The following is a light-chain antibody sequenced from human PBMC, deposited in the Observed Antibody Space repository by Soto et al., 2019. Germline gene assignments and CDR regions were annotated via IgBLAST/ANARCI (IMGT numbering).Light chain of an antibody. J-gene: IGKJ4*01. V-gene: IGKV1-27*01. CDR3: QKYNSAPLT. CDR1: QGIAPY. CDR2: ATS. Sequence: GDRVTITCRASQGIAPYLAWFQQKPGKVPKLLIYATSTLQSGVPSRFSGSGSGTDFTLTINSLQPEDVGTYYCQKYNSAPLTFGGGTKVHIK.